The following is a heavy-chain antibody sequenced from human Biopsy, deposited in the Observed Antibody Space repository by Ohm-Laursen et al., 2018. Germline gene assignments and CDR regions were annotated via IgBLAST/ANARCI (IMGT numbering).Heavy chain of an antibody. CDR1: GNTSATYH. J-gene: IGHJ6*02. CDR3: ARAGVGSDGTDSYYYGMDV. Sequence: GASVKVSCKASGNTSATYHIHWVRQAPGQGLEWMGVISPSGATTSFSQKFQGRITMTRDTSTGTVYMDLNSLGSEDTAVYYCARAGVGSDGTDSYYYGMDVWGPGTTVTVSS. CDR2: ISPSGATT. D-gene: IGHD5-24*01. V-gene: IGHV1-46*01.